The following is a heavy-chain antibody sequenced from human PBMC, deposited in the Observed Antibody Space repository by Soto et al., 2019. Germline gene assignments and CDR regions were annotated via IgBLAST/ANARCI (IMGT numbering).Heavy chain of an antibody. J-gene: IGHJ4*02. V-gene: IGHV1-69*02. D-gene: IGHD3-16*01. CDR3: ARASLLWFEDGDTDKITFGGVGHTFDY. CDR1: GGTFSSYT. CDR2: IIPILGIA. Sequence: ASVKVSCKASGGTFSSYTISWVRQAPGQGLEWMGRIIPILGIANYAQKFQGRVTITADNSTSTAYMELSSLRSEDTAVYYCARASLLWFEDGDTDKITFGGVGHTFDYWGQGTLVTVSS.